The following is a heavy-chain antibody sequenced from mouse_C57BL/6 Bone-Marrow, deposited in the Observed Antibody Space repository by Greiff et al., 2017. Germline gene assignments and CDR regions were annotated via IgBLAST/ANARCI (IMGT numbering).Heavy chain of an antibody. CDR1: GYAFSSSW. V-gene: IGHV1-82*01. Sequence: VQVVESGPELVKPGASVKISCKASGYAFSSSWMNWVKQRPGKGLEWIGRIYPGDGDTNSNGKFKGKATLTADKSSSKAYMQLSSLTSEDSAVYFCAREWDYDGLDYWGQGTTLTVSS. CDR3: AREWDYDGLDY. D-gene: IGHD2-4*01. J-gene: IGHJ2*01. CDR2: IYPGDGDT.